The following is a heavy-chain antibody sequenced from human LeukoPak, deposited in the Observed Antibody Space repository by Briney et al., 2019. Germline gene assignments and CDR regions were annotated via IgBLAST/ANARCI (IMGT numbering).Heavy chain of an antibody. CDR2: ISDSGST. CDR3: ARTELPRYYYGMDV. J-gene: IGHJ6*02. Sequence: SETLSLTCVVSGGSLSTHHWSWIRQSPGRGLEWIRYISDSGSTNYNHSLKSRVTISVDTSNNQFSLMLSSVTAADTAVYYCARTELPRYYYGMDVWGQGTTVTVSS. V-gene: IGHV4-59*11. CDR1: GGSLSTHH. D-gene: IGHD4-23*01.